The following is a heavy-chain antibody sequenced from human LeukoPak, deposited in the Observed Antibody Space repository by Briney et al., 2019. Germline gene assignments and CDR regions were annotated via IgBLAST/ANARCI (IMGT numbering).Heavy chain of an antibody. J-gene: IGHJ4*02. Sequence: GGSLRLSCAASGFTFSSYVMSWVRQAPGKGLEWVSAISGSGGSTYYADSVKGRFTISRDNSKNTLYLQMNSLRAEDTAVYYCAKAASHAILGIGEYWGQGTLVTVSS. CDR1: GFTFSSYV. CDR3: AKAASHAILGIGEY. CDR2: ISGSGGST. V-gene: IGHV3-23*01. D-gene: IGHD3-3*02.